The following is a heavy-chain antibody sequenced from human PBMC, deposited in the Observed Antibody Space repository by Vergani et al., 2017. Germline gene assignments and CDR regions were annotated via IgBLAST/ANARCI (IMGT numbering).Heavy chain of an antibody. D-gene: IGHD4-11*01. J-gene: IGHJ6*03. Sequence: QVQLVQSGAEVKKPGSSVKVSCKASGGTFSSYAISWVRQAPGQGLEWMGRIIPILGTANYAQKFQGRVTLTADASTSTAYMELRSLRSEDTAVYYCARERPVTTFDYYYYYMDVWGKGTTVTVSS. CDR2: IIPILGTA. CDR1: GGTFSSYA. V-gene: IGHV1-69*11. CDR3: ARERPVTTFDYYYYYMDV.